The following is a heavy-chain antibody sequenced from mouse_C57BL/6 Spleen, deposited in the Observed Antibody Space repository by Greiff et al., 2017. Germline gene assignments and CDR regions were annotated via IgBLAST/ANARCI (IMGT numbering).Heavy chain of an antibody. CDR1: GFTFSSYA. CDR3: ARAGSYFDY. D-gene: IGHD2-2*01. CDR2: ISDGGSYT. J-gene: IGHJ2*01. V-gene: IGHV5-4*03. Sequence: EVKVEESGGGLVKPGGSLKLSCAASGFTFSSYAMSWVRQTPEKRLEWVATISDGGSYTYYPDNVKGRFTISRDNAKNNLYLQMSHLKSEDTAMYYCARAGSYFDYWGQGTTLTVSS.